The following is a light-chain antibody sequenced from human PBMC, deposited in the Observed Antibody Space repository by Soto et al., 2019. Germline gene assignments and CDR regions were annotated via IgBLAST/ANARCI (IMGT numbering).Light chain of an antibody. CDR1: DSNIGAGYS. Sequence: QSVLTQPPSVSGAPGQRVTFSCTGSDSNIGAGYSVNWYQQIPGTAPKLLVYVNTNRPSGVPDRFSGSTSGTIASLDITGLQAEDEADYYCQSYDIRLNGLTFGLGTQLTVL. CDR2: VNT. V-gene: IGLV1-40*01. CDR3: QSYDIRLNGLT. J-gene: IGLJ2*01.